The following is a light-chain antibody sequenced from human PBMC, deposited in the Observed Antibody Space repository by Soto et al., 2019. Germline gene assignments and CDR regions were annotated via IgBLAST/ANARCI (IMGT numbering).Light chain of an antibody. V-gene: IGKV1-39*01. CDR2: AAS. CDR1: QTIMTY. J-gene: IGKJ4*01. CDR3: QHLRMYPST. Sequence: IQVPQSPYSLSSXXXXXXSMTCRASQTIMTYLNWYQLKPGKPPRLLIYAASSLQSGVPSRSSGSGSGTDLALTITSLQAEHFPTYYCQHLRMYPSTFGGGAKVDIK.